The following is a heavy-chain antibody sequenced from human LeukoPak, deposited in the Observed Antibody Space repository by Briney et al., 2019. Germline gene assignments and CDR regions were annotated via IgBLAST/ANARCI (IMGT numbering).Heavy chain of an antibody. D-gene: IGHD7-27*01. CDR1: EFTFRNYP. Sequence: GGSLRLSCAASEFTFRNYPMHWVRQASGKGLEWVAAISFDGSNKYYADSVRGRFTISRDNSKNTLYLQMSSLRAEDTAMYYCVKDLTGSFSFDYWGQGTLVTVSS. J-gene: IGHJ4*02. CDR3: VKDLTGSFSFDY. CDR2: ISFDGSNK. V-gene: IGHV3-30-3*01.